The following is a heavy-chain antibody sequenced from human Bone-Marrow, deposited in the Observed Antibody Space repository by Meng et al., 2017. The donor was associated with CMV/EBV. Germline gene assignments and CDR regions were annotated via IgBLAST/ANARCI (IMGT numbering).Heavy chain of an antibody. Sequence: LRLSCSVSGGSISTNAYYWSWIRQHPGKGLEWIAFIYYTGSTYYNPSLKSRVTIVVDTSKNQFSLKLNSVTAADTAVYYCARVSKDYPHYYYYGMDVWGEGTTVTLSS. D-gene: IGHD3-16*01. V-gene: IGHV4-31*02. CDR3: ARVSKDYPHYYYYGMDV. CDR2: IYYTGST. CDR1: GGSISTNAYY. J-gene: IGHJ6*04.